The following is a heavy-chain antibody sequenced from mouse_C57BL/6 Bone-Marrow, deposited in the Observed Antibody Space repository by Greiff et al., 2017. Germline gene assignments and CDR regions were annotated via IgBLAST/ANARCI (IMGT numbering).Heavy chain of an antibody. J-gene: IGHJ3*01. CDR3: ARCECDYYGKFAS. CDR1: GYTFTSYW. D-gene: IGHD2-1*01. V-gene: IGHV1-55*01. Sequence: QVQLQQPGAELVKPGASVKMSCKASGYTFTSYWITWVKQRPGQGLEWIGDLYPGSGSTNYNEKFKSKATLTVDTSSSTAYMQLSSLTAEDSAVYYCARCECDYYGKFASWGQGTLVTVSA. CDR2: LYPGSGST.